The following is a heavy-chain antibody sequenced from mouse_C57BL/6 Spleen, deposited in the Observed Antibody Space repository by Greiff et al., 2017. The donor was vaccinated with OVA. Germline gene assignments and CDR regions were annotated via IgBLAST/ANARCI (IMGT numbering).Heavy chain of an antibody. J-gene: IGHJ4*01. CDR3: ARGLLEAMDD. CDR2: ISYDGSN. D-gene: IGHD2-10*01. Sequence: ESGPGLVKPSQSLSLTCSVTGYSITSGYYWNWIRQFPGNKLEWMGYISYDGSNNYNPSLKNRISITRDTSKNQFFLKLNSVTTEDTATYYCARGLLEAMDDWGQGTSVTVSS. V-gene: IGHV3-6*01. CDR1: GYSITSGYY.